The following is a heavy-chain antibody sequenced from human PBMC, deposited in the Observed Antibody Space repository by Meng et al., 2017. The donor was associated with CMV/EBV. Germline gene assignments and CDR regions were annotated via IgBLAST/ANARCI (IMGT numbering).Heavy chain of an antibody. Sequence: GGSLRLSCAASGFTFDDYAMHWVRQAPGKGLEWVSSISSSSSYIYYADSVKGRFTISKDNAKNSLYLQMNSLRAEDTAVYYCARDGGYSSGWYPPQLSYYYYYGMDVWGQGTTVTVSS. CDR1: GFTFDDYA. D-gene: IGHD6-19*01. V-gene: IGHV3-21*01. CDR2: ISSSSSYI. CDR3: ARDGGYSSGWYPPQLSYYYYYGMDV. J-gene: IGHJ6*02.